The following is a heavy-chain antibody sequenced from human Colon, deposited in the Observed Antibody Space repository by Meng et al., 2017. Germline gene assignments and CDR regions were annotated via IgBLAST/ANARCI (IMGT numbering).Heavy chain of an antibody. CDR1: GFTFSDYY. Sequence: QVQLGGSGGGLVKRGGALRLSCAAFGFTFSDYYMTWIRQAPGKGLEWLSYISGSGSSVYYADSVKGRITISRDNAKNSLYLQMNSLRAEDTAVYYCARGRYRSTHWGQGTLVTVSS. CDR2: ISGSGSSV. D-gene: IGHD2-2*02. V-gene: IGHV3-11*01. J-gene: IGHJ4*02. CDR3: ARGRYRSTH.